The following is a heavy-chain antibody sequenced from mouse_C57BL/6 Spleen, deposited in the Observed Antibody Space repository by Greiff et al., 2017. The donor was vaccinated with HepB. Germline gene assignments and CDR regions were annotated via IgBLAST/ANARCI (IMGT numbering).Heavy chain of an antibody. CDR3: ARRAYSLYAMDY. J-gene: IGHJ4*01. D-gene: IGHD2-12*01. V-gene: IGHV5-17*01. CDR1: GFTFSDYG. Sequence: EVHLVESGGGLVKPGGSLKLSCAASGFTFSDYGMHWVRQAPEKGLEWVAYISSGSSTIYYADTVKGRFTISRDNAKNTLFLQMTSLRSEDTAMYYCARRAYSLYAMDYWGQGTSVTVSS. CDR2: ISSGSSTI.